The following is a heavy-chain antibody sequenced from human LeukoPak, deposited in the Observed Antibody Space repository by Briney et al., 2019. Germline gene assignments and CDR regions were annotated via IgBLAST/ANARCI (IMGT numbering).Heavy chain of an antibody. D-gene: IGHD3-22*01. J-gene: IGHJ4*02. CDR2: INPNNGDT. CDR1: GYSFTCYY. Sequence: ASVKVSCKTSGYSFTCYYMHWVRQAPGQGLEWMGWINPNNGDTKFARKFQGRVTMTRDTSISTAYMDLTRLTSDDTAMYFCSRGSAYDSGWGSFDYWGQGTLVTVSS. V-gene: IGHV1-2*02. CDR3: SRGSAYDSGWGSFDY.